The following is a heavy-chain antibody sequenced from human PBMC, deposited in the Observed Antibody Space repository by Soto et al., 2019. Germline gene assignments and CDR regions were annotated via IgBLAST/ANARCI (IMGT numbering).Heavy chain of an antibody. CDR1: GYTFTSYA. J-gene: IGHJ5*02. D-gene: IGHD2-15*01. Sequence: GASVKVSCKASGYTFTSYAMHWVRQAPGQRLEWMGWINAGNGNTKYSQKFQGRVTITRDTSASTAYMELSSLRSEDTAVYYCARGQNLWGYCSGGSCYSIRFDPWGQGTLVTVSS. CDR3: ARGQNLWGYCSGGSCYSIRFDP. CDR2: INAGNGNT. V-gene: IGHV1-3*01.